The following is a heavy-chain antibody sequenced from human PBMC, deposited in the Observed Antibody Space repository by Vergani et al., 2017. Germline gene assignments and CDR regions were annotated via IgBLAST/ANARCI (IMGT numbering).Heavy chain of an antibody. J-gene: IGHJ3*02. V-gene: IGHV4-30-4*08. CDR3: ARGGASYDGFDI. CDR2: IFYTGST. CDR1: GGSIYSGNYY. Sequence: QVQLQESGPGLVKPSQPLSLTCTVSGGSIYSGNYYCSWIRQSPGKGLEWIGYIFYTGSTYYNPSLKSRVTMTIDTSKNQFSLRLNSLTAADTAVYYCARGGASYDGFDIWGQGTMVTVSS.